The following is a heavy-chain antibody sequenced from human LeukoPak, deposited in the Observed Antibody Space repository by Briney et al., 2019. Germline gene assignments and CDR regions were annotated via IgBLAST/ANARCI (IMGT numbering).Heavy chain of an antibody. V-gene: IGHV4-34*01. J-gene: IGHJ4*02. CDR2: INHSGST. D-gene: IGHD3-16*01. CDR3: ARAWGFDY. CDR1: GGSFSGYY. Sequence: SETLSLTCAVYGGSFSGYYWSWIRQPPGKGLEWIGEINHSGSTNYNPSLKSRVTISVDTSKNQFSLKLSSVTAADTAVYYCARAWGFDYWGQGTLVTVSS.